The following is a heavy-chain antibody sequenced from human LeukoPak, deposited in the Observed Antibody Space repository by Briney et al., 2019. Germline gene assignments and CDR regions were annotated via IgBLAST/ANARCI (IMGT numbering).Heavy chain of an antibody. CDR3: ARDLAWGAFDY. V-gene: IGHV3-23*01. CDR2: VSPPGGGT. J-gene: IGHJ4*02. Sequence: GGSLRLSCAASGFTFSSYAMSWVRQAPGKGLEWLSGVSPPGGGTYYADSVKGRFTISRDDSGNTLSLQMNSLRVEDTAIYYCARDLAWGAFDYWGQGTLVTVSS. CDR1: GFTFSSYA. D-gene: IGHD7-27*01.